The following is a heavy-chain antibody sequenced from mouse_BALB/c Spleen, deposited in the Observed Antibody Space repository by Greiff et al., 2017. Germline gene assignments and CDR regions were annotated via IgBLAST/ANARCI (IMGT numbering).Heavy chain of an antibody. CDR1: GFTFSSFG. Sequence: EVQGVESGGGLVQPGGSRKLSCAASGFTFSSFGMHWVRQAPEKGLEWVAYISSGSSTIYYADTVKGRFTISRDNPKNTLFLQMTSLRSEDTAMYYCAREGYGNYEGYAMDYWGQGTSVTVSS. J-gene: IGHJ4*01. V-gene: IGHV5-17*02. CDR2: ISSGSSTI. D-gene: IGHD2-1*01. CDR3: AREGYGNYEGYAMDY.